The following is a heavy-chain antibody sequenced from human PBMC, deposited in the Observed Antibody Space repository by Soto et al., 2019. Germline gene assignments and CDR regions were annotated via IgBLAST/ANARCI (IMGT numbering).Heavy chain of an antibody. CDR2: INPSGGRT. J-gene: IGHJ4*02. V-gene: IGHV1-46*01. Sequence: ASVKVSCKASGNSFTTYYMHWVRQAPGQGLEWMGIINPSGGRTTYAQKFQGRVTMTTDTSTNTAYMELSSLRSEDTAVYYCAADRYYYDSSGYNYFDYWGQGTLVTVSS. CDR3: AADRYYYDSSGYNYFDY. D-gene: IGHD3-22*01. CDR1: GNSFTTYY.